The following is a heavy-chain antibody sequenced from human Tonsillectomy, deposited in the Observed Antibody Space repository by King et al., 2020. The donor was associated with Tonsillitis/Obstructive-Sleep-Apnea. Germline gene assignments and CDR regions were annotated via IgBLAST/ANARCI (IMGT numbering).Heavy chain of an antibody. CDR2: INPNSSGT. Sequence: QLVQSGAEVKKPGASVKVSCKASGYTFTGYYLHWVRQTPGQGLEWMGWINPNSSGTKYAQKFQGRVTMTRDTSIRTAYMELRRLRSDDTAVYYCARDMDVWGQGTTVTVSS. CDR1: GYTFTGYY. J-gene: IGHJ6*02. V-gene: IGHV1-2*02. CDR3: ARDMDV.